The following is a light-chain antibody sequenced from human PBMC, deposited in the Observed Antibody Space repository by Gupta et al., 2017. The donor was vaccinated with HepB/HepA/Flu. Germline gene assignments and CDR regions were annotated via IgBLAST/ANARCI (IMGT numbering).Light chain of an antibody. CDR2: DVS. J-gene: IGLJ1*01. CDR3: CSYRSSTSIFV. Sequence: SALTQPTSVSGSPGQSITIPCTGTSSYVGGYNYVYWYQQYPGQSPKVIIYDVSGRPSGVSDRFSGSKSGNIASLTISGLQAEDEADYYCCSYRSSTSIFVFGKGTKVTVL. V-gene: IGLV2-14*01. CDR1: SSYVGGYNY.